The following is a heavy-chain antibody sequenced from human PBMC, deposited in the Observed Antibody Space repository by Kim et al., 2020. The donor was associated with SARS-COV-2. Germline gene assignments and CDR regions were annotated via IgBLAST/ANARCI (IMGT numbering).Heavy chain of an antibody. CDR1: GGSISSYY. D-gene: IGHD3-22*01. J-gene: IGHJ3*02. V-gene: IGHV4-59*13. Sequence: SETLSLTCTVSGGSISSYYWSWIRQPPGKGLEWIGYIYYSGSTNYNPSLKSRVTISVDTSKNQFSLKLSSVTAADTAVYYCARGYTYYYDSSGYYFVGRGSAFDIWGQGTMVTVSS. CDR2: IYYSGST. CDR3: ARGYTYYYDSSGYYFVGRGSAFDI.